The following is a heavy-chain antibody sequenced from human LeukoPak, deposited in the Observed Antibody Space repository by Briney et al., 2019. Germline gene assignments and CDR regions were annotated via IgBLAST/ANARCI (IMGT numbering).Heavy chain of an antibody. CDR2: INPYGSSS. V-gene: IGHV3-74*01. CDR1: GFTFSSYG. D-gene: IGHD4-11*01. CDR3: ARGHSIGYGVDV. J-gene: IGHJ6*02. Sequence: GGSLRLSCAASGFTFSSYGMHWVRQAPGEGLVWVSRINPYGSSSTYADSVQGRFTVSRDNVKNTMYLQMNSLRAEDTAVYYCARGHSIGYGVDVWGLGTTVTVSS.